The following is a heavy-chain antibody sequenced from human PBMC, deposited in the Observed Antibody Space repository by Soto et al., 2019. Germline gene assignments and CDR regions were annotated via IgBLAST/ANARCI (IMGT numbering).Heavy chain of an antibody. J-gene: IGHJ4*02. Sequence: SVKVSCKDSGGTYSSYTISWVGQAPGQGLEWMGRIIPILGIANYAQKFQGRVTITADKSTSTAYMELSSLRSEDTAVYYCASSTWFGELLADWGQGTLVTVSS. CDR1: GGTYSSYT. D-gene: IGHD3-10*01. CDR3: ASSTWFGELLAD. CDR2: IIPILGIA. V-gene: IGHV1-69*02.